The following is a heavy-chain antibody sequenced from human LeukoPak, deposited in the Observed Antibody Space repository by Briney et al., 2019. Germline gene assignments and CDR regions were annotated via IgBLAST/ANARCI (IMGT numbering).Heavy chain of an antibody. J-gene: IGHJ5*02. CDR3: ARESTGTTGNWFDP. CDR2: ISSSSSTV. D-gene: IGHD1-7*01. Sequence: PGGSLRLSCAASGFTFSSYSMNWVRQAPGKGLEWLSYISSSSSTVYYADSVKGRFTISRDNAKNLLYLQMNSLRAEDTAVYYCARESTGTTGNWFDPWGQGTLVTVSS. CDR1: GFTFSSYS. V-gene: IGHV3-48*01.